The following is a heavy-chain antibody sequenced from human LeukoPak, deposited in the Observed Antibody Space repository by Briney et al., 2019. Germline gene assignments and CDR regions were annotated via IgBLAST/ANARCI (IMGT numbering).Heavy chain of an antibody. V-gene: IGHV4-4*02. J-gene: IGHJ4*02. CDR3: AREGGPYRPLDY. CDR2: VNLQGST. CDR1: GGSITNTNY. Sequence: PSETLSLTCGVSGGSITNTNYWTWVRPPPGKGLEWIGEVNLQGSTNYSPSLMGRVAIAVDTSENHISLQLTSVTAADTAVYYCAREGGPYRPLDYSGQGTLVTVSS.